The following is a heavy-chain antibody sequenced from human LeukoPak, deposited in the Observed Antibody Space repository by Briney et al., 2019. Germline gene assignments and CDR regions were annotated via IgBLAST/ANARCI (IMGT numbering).Heavy chain of an antibody. CDR3: ARRSKAVVGLAFDI. Sequence: SETLSLTCTVSGGSISSYYWSWIRQPPGKGLECIGYIYYTGSTNYNPSLKSRVTISVDTSKNQFSLKLSSVTAADTAVYYCARRSKAVVGLAFDIWGQGTMVTVSS. CDR2: IYYTGST. J-gene: IGHJ3*02. V-gene: IGHV4-59*08. CDR1: GGSISSYY. D-gene: IGHD6-19*01.